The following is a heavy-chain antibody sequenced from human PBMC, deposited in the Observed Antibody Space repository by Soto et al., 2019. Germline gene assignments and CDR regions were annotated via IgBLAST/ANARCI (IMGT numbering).Heavy chain of an antibody. D-gene: IGHD2-2*01. CDR2: IIPIFGTA. V-gene: IGHV1-69*13. CDR3: AGEDRSSSHNTGAFDS. J-gene: IGHJ4*02. Sequence: ASVKVSCKASGGTFSSYAISWVRQAPGQGLEWMGGIIPIFGTANYAQKFQGRVTITADESTSTAYMELSSLRSEDTAVYYCAGEDRSSSHNTGAFDSWAQGTLVTVSS. CDR1: GGTFSSYA.